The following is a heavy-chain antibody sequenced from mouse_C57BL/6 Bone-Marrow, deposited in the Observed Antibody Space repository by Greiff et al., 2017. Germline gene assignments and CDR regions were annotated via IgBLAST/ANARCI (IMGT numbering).Heavy chain of an antibody. V-gene: IGHV14-4*01. J-gene: IGHJ4*01. Sequence: VQLQESGAELVRPGASVKLSCTASGFNITGDYMRWVKQRPEQGLEWIGGIDPESGDTEYASKFKGKATMTADTSSNTAYLQLSSLTAEDTAVYCCTVIYDCWGQGTSVTVSS. CDR2: IDPESGDT. CDR1: GFNITGDY. D-gene: IGHD1-1*01. CDR3: TVIYDC.